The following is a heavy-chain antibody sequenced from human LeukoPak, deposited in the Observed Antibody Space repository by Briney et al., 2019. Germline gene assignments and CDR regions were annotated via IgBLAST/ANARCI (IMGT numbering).Heavy chain of an antibody. Sequence: PSETLSLTCAVYGGSFTGCYWSWIRQSPGKGLQWIAEVNHRGDTNYNPSVKGRVTISVDTSKNQFSLKVTSLTAADTAVYYCARGPTISETGYFDYWGQGTLVTVSS. D-gene: IGHD1-1*01. CDR1: GGSFTGCY. CDR2: VNHRGDT. V-gene: IGHV4-34*01. J-gene: IGHJ4*03. CDR3: ARGPTISETGYFDY.